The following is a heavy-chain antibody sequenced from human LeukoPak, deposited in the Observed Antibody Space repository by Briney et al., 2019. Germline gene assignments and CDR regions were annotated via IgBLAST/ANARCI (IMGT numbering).Heavy chain of an antibody. CDR1: GYTFTSYY. Sequence: ASVKVSCKASGYTFTSYYMHWVRQAPGQGLEWMGIINPSGGSTSYAQKFQGRVTMTRDMSTSTVYMELSSLRSEDTAVYYCARDRIAAAGTSEDHHDYWGQGTLVTVSS. V-gene: IGHV1-46*01. CDR2: INPSGGST. D-gene: IGHD6-13*01. CDR3: ARDRIAAAGTSEDHHDY. J-gene: IGHJ4*02.